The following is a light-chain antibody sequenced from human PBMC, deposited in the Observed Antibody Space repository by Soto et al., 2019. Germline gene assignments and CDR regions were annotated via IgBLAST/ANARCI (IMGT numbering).Light chain of an antibody. CDR2: KAS. CDR1: QTISSW. J-gene: IGKJ1*01. CDR3: QPYNIYSER. V-gene: IGKV1-5*03. Sequence: DIQMTQSPSTLSGSVGDRVTITCRASQTISSWLAWYQQKPGKAPKLLIYKASTLKSGVPSRFSGSGSGTEFTLTISSLQLFDFAADYCQPYNIYSERFGQRT.